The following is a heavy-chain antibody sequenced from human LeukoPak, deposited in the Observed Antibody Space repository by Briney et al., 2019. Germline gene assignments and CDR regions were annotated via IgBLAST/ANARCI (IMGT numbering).Heavy chain of an antibody. CDR1: GGSFSGYY. V-gene: IGHV4-34*01. CDR3: ARAQIAAAGFDY. D-gene: IGHD6-13*01. J-gene: IGHJ4*02. Sequence: PSETLSLTCAVYGGSFSGYYWSWIRQPPGKGLEWIGEINHSGSTNYNPSLKSRVTISVDTSKNQFSLKLSSVTAADTAVYYCARAQIAAAGFDYWGQGTLVTVSS. CDR2: INHSGST.